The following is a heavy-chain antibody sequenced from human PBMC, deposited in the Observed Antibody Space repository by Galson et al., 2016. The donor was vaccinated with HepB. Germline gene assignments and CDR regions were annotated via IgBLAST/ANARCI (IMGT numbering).Heavy chain of an antibody. Sequence: SLRLSCAASGFTFSLYRMYWVRQAPGKGLDWVSYISTGGTTIYYADSVKGRFTISRDNAKNLLYLQMNSLRVEDTAVYYCVNLGTTRTWGQGTQVTVSS. J-gene: IGHJ5*02. CDR3: VNLGTTRT. V-gene: IGHV3-48*03. CDR1: GFTFSLYR. CDR2: ISTGGTTI. D-gene: IGHD1-26*01.